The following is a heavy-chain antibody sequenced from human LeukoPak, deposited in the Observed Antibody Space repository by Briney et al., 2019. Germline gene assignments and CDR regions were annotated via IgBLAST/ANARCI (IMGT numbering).Heavy chain of an antibody. CDR1: GFTFSSYA. J-gene: IGHJ5*02. CDR3: ASRGFDP. V-gene: IGHV3-30*04. Sequence: GGSLRLSCAASGFTFSSYAMHWVRQAPGKGLEWVAVISYDGSNKYHADSVKGRFTISRDNSKNTLYLQMNSLRAEDTAVYYCASRGFDPWGRGTLVTVSS. CDR2: ISYDGSNK.